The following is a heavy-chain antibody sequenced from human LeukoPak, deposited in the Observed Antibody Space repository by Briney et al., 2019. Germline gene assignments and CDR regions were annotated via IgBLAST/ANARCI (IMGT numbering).Heavy chain of an antibody. V-gene: IGHV3-74*01. CDR1: GFTFSTYW. Sequence: GGSLRLSCAASGFTFSTYWMHWVRQAPGKGLVWVSRINSDGSNTSNADSVKGRFTISRDNAKNTLYLQMNSLRAEDTAVYYCARERRLYCSSTSCYEDFDYWGQGTLVTVSS. CDR3: ARERRLYCSSTSCYEDFDY. D-gene: IGHD2-2*01. J-gene: IGHJ4*02. CDR2: INSDGSNT.